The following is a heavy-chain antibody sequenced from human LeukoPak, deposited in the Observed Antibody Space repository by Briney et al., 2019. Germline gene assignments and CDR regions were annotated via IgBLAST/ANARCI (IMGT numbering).Heavy chain of an antibody. CDR2: IKQDGSEK. V-gene: IGHV3-7*01. CDR3: ARGGGYYDSSGYYHNDAFDI. Sequence: GGSLRLSCAASGFTFSSYWMSWVRQAPGKGLEWVANIKQDGSEKYYVDSVKGRFTISRDNAKNSLYLQMNSLRAEDTAVCYCARGGGYYDSSGYYHNDAFDIWGQGTMVTVSS. CDR1: GFTFSSYW. D-gene: IGHD3-22*01. J-gene: IGHJ3*02.